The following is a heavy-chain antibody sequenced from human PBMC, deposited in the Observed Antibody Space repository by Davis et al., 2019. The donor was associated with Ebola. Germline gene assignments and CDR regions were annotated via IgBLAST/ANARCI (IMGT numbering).Heavy chain of an antibody. V-gene: IGHV3-30*03. J-gene: IGHJ6*03. CDR3: AREGYGDLYYYYYYMDV. CDR2: ISYDGSNK. Sequence: PGGSLRLSCAASGFTFSSYGMHWVRQAPGKGLEWVAVISYDGSNKYYADSVKGRFTISRDNSKNTLYLQMNSLRAEDTAVYYCAREGYGDLYYYYYYMDVWGKGTTVTVSS. CDR1: GFTFSSYG. D-gene: IGHD4-17*01.